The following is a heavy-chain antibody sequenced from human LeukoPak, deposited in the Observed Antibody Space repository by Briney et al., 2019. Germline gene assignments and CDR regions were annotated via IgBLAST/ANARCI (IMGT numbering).Heavy chain of an antibody. CDR2: LDYGGST. J-gene: IGHJ4*02. CDR3: ARNSGSGTYYNYGY. V-gene: IGHV4-39*07. D-gene: IGHD3-10*01. Sequence: SETLSLTCIVSGGSISSSSYYWAWIRQSPGKGLEWIGSLDYGGSTYYNPSLKGRVTISGGTSNNQFSLKLSSVTAGDTAVYYCARNSGSGTYYNYGYWGQGTLVTVSS. CDR1: GGSISSSSYY.